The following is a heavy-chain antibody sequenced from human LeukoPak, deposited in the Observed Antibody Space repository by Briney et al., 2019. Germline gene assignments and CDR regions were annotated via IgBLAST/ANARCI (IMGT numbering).Heavy chain of an antibody. V-gene: IGHV3-74*01. D-gene: IGHD6-13*01. CDR3: ARPTKEGSSWYWWFDP. CDR1: GFTFSSYW. CDR2: INNDGSST. J-gene: IGHJ5*02. Sequence: GGSLRLSCAASGFTFSSYWMHWVRQAPGKGLVWVSRINNDGSSTSYADSVKGRFTISRDNAKNTLYLQMNSLRAEDTAVYYCARPTKEGSSWYWWFDPWGQGTLITVSS.